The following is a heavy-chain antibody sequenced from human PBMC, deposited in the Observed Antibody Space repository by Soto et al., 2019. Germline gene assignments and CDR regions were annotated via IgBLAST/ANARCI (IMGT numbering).Heavy chain of an antibody. Sequence: ASVKVSCKASGGTFSSYAISWVRQAPGQGLEWMGGIIPIFGTANYAQKFQGRVTITADESTSTAYMELSSLRSEDTAVYYCAGSSGRYGGNFNWFDPWGQGTLVTVSS. J-gene: IGHJ5*02. CDR2: IIPIFGTA. CDR3: AGSSGRYGGNFNWFDP. CDR1: GGTFSSYA. D-gene: IGHD2-21*02. V-gene: IGHV1-69*13.